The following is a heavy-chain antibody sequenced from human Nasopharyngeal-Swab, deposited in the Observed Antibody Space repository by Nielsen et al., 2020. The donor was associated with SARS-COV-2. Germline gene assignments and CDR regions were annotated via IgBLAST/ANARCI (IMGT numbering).Heavy chain of an antibody. D-gene: IGHD3-3*01. CDR2: IYYSGST. CDR1: GGSISSYY. V-gene: IGHV4-59*13. Sequence: SETLSLTCNVSGGSISSYYWSWIRQPPGKGLEWIGYIYYSGSTNYNPSLKSRVTISVDTSKNQFSLKLSSVTAADTAVYYCASSPYDFWSGYLFDYWGQGTLVTVSS. CDR3: ASSPYDFWSGYLFDY. J-gene: IGHJ4*02.